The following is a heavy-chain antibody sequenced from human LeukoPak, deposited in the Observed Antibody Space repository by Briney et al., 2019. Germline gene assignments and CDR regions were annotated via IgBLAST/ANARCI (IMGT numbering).Heavy chain of an antibody. V-gene: IGHV4-31*03. CDR2: IYYSGST. CDR1: GGSISSGGYY. J-gene: IGHJ6*03. Sequence: SETLSLTCTVSGGSISSGGYYWSWIRQHPGKGLEWIGYIYYSGSTYYNPSLKSRVTISVDTSKNQFSLKLSSVTAADTAVYCCARVGVPTYQLLYYYYYMDVWGKGTTVTVSS. CDR3: ARVGVPTYQLLYYYYYMDV. D-gene: IGHD2-2*01.